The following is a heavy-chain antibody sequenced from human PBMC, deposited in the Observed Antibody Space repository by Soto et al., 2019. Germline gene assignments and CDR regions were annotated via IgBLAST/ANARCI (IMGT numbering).Heavy chain of an antibody. CDR2: INAGNGNT. J-gene: IGHJ4*02. CDR3: AREGISSGGRVPVDY. V-gene: IGHV1-3*01. D-gene: IGHD6-19*01. Sequence: QVQLVQSGAEVKKPGASVKVSCKASGYTFTSYAMHWVRQAPGQRLEWMGWINAGNGNTKYSQKFQGRVTITRDTSASTAYMELSSLRSEATAVYYCAREGISSGGRVPVDYWGQGTLVTVSS. CDR1: GYTFTSYA.